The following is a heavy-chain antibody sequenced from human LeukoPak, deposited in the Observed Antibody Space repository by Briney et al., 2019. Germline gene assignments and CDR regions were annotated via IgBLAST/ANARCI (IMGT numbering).Heavy chain of an antibody. CDR2: INPSGGST. CDR3: ARAAESNAFDI. V-gene: IGHV1-46*01. CDR1: RYTFTSYY. Sequence: ASVKVSCKASRYTFTSYYMHWVRQAPGQGLEWMGIINPSGGSTSYAQKFQGRVTMTRDTSTSTVYMELSSLRSEDTAVYYCARAAESNAFDIWGQGTMVTVSS. J-gene: IGHJ3*02.